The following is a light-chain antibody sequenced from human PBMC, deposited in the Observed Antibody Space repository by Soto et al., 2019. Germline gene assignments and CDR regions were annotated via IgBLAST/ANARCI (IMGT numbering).Light chain of an antibody. Sequence: DIVMTQSPDSLAVSLGERATINCKSSQSLLFISNQKNYLAWYQQKPGLPPKLLIYWASTRESGVPDRFIGSGSGTDFTLTISSLQAEDVAVYYCQQYYDPPVTFGQGTRLEIK. CDR3: QQYYDPPVT. CDR2: WAS. CDR1: QSLLFISNQKNY. V-gene: IGKV4-1*01. J-gene: IGKJ5*01.